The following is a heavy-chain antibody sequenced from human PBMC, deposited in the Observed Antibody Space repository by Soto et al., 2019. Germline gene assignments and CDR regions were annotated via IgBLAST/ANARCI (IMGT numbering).Heavy chain of an antibody. CDR3: ARHGYNYGGGYFDY. J-gene: IGHJ4*02. V-gene: IGHV3-66*04. CDR2: IYSGGST. Sequence: EVQLVESGGGLVQPGGSLRPSCAASGVTVSSNYMSWVRQAPRKGLEWVSVIYSGGSTYYADSVKGRFTISRDNSKNTLYLQMNSLRAEDTAVYYCARHGYNYGGGYFDYWGQGTLVTVSS. D-gene: IGHD5-18*01. CDR1: GVTVSSNY.